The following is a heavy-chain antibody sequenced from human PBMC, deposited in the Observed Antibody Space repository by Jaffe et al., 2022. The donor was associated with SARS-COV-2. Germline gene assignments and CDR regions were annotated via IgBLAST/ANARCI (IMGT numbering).Heavy chain of an antibody. D-gene: IGHD1-26*01. CDR3: AKDHGVGATTRFWFDP. CDR1: GFTFSSYA. Sequence: EVQLLESGGGLVQPGGSLRLSCAASGFTFSSYAMSWVRQAPGKGLEWVSAISGSGGSTYYADSVKGRFTISRDNSKNTLYLQMNSLRAEDTAVYYCAKDHGVGATTRFWFDPWGQGTLVTVSS. CDR2: ISGSGGST. V-gene: IGHV3-23*01. J-gene: IGHJ5*02.